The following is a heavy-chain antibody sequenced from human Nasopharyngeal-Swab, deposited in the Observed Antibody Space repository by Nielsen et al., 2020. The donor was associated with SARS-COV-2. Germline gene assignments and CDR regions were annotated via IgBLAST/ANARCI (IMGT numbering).Heavy chain of an antibody. J-gene: IGHJ6*02. V-gene: IGHV3-13*01. CDR3: AKVVDPYVGATTGYFYYGMDV. CDR2: INPAGVT. Sequence: GGSLRLSCAASGFTFSNYDMHWVRQATGKGLEWLSGINPAGVTYSPDSVKGRFTISREDAKNSLYLHMNSLRAEDTAVYYCAKVVDPYVGATTGYFYYGMDVWGQGTTVTVSS. D-gene: IGHD1-26*01. CDR1: GFTFSNYD.